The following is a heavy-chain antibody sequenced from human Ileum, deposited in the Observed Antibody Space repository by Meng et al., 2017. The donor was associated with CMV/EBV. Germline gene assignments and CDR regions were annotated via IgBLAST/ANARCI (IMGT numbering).Heavy chain of an antibody. J-gene: IGHJ4*02. CDR3: GRNRVDY. D-gene: IGHD1-14*01. CDR1: GFKFSGFW. Sequence: GGSLRLSFAASGFKFSGFWVSWVRQAPGKGREWVANIRQDGSEKFYVDSVKGRFTISRDNVKNSLYLQMNGLRAEDTAVYYCGRNRVDYWGQGTLVTVSS. V-gene: IGHV3-7*01. CDR2: IRQDGSEK.